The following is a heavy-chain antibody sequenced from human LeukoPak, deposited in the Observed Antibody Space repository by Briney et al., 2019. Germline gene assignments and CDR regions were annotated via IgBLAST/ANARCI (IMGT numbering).Heavy chain of an antibody. Sequence: PGGSLRLSCAASGFTFSDYYMSWIRQAPGKGLEWVSYISSSGSTIYYADSVKGRFTISRYNAKNALYLQMNMLRAEDKDADFCARDAPPTQSAPVTAIGFAGWGQGTLVTVSS. CDR2: ISSSGSTI. V-gene: IGHV3-11*01. CDR3: ARDAPPTQSAPVTAIGFAG. D-gene: IGHD2-21*02. J-gene: IGHJ4*02. CDR1: GFTFSDYY.